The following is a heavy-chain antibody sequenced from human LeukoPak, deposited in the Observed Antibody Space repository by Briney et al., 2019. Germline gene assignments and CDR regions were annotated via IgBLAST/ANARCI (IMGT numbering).Heavy chain of an antibody. J-gene: IGHJ4*02. D-gene: IGHD3-10*01. CDR3: AKDLVTGGLDY. CDR2: ISGSGGSR. CDR1: GFTFSSYA. V-gene: IGHV3-23*01. Sequence: GGSLRLSCAASGFTFSSYAMTWVRQAPGKGLEWVSSISGSGGSRDYADSVKGRFTISRDNSKNTLYLQMTSLRAEDTAVYYCAKDLVTGGLDYWGQGTLVTVSS.